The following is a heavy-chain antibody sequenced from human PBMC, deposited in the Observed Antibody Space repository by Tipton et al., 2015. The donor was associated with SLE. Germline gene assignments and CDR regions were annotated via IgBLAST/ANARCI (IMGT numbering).Heavy chain of an antibody. V-gene: IGHV4-34*01. CDR2: INHSGST. Sequence: TLSLTCAVYGGSFSGYYWSWIRQPPGKGLEWIGEINHSGSTNYNPSLKSRVTISVDTSKNQFSLKLSSVTAADTAVYYCARAYYDFWSGYPYYFDYWGQGTLVTVSS. CDR1: GGSFSGYY. D-gene: IGHD3-3*01. CDR3: ARAYYDFWSGYPYYFDY. J-gene: IGHJ4*02.